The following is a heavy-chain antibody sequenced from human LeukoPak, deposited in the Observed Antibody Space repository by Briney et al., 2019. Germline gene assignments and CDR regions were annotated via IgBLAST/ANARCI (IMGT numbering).Heavy chain of an antibody. D-gene: IGHD1-7*01. CDR2: ISIYNGNR. CDR1: GYTFTNCG. Sequence: ASVKVSCKTSGYTFTNCGISWVRPVPGQGFEWMGGISIYNGNRNYAQKFQGRVTMTTDTSTSTAYMEMRSLRSDDTAVYYCARNVRGTTDDYWGQGTLVTVSS. CDR3: ARNVRGTTDDY. V-gene: IGHV1-18*01. J-gene: IGHJ4*02.